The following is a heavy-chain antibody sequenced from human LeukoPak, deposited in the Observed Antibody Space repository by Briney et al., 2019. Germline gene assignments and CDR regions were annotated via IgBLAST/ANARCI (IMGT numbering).Heavy chain of an antibody. Sequence: GGSLRLSCAASGFTFSTYWMNWVRQAPGKGLEWVANIKQDGSEKYYVDSVKGRFTISRDNAKNSLYLQMNSLRAEDTAVYYCARDQIFGVVQDYWGQGTLVTVSS. CDR2: IKQDGSEK. CDR3: ARDQIFGVVQDY. CDR1: GFTFSTYW. V-gene: IGHV3-7*01. D-gene: IGHD3-3*01. J-gene: IGHJ4*02.